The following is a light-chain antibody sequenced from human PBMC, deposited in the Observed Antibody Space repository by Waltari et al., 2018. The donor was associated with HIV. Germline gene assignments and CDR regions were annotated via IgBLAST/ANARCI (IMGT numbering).Light chain of an antibody. V-gene: IGKV3-20*01. J-gene: IGKJ3*01. CDR3: QQYGSSPRT. Sequence: ELVLTQSPGTLSLSHGERATLSCRASQSVSSSSLAWYQQKPGQAPRLLIYGASSRATGIPDRFSGSGSGTDFTLTISRLEPEDFAVYYCQQYGSSPRTFGPGTKVDIK. CDR2: GAS. CDR1: QSVSSSS.